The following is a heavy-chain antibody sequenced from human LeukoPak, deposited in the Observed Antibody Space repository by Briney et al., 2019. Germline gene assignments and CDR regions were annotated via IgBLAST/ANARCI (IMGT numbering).Heavy chain of an antibody. V-gene: IGHV3-30*18. CDR1: GFTISSHG. D-gene: IGHD6-19*01. CDR3: AKDWGSSGWYNYFDP. J-gene: IGHJ5*02. Sequence: GPSLRLSCVVSGFTISSHGMHWVRQAPGKGLEWVAMISYHGSAKYYGDSVQGRFTISRDISKNTLYLQMDSLRPEDTAVYYCAKDWGSSGWYNYFDPWGQGTLVTVSS. CDR2: ISYHGSAK.